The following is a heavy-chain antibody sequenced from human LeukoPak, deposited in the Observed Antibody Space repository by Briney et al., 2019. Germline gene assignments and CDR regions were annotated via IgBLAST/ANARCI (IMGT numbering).Heavy chain of an antibody. CDR3: AREGAMYDSSGYNVGDYFDY. D-gene: IGHD3-22*01. V-gene: IGHV4-59*01. CDR1: GGSINSYY. Sequence: SETLSLTCTVSGGSINSYYWSWIRQPPGKGLEWIGYIYYSGSTNYNPSLKSRVTISVDTSKNQFSLKLRSVTAADTAVYYCAREGAMYDSSGYNVGDYFDYWGQGTLVTVSP. J-gene: IGHJ4*02. CDR2: IYYSGST.